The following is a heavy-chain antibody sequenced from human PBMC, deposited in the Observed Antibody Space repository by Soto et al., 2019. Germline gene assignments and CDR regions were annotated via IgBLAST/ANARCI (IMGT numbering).Heavy chain of an antibody. J-gene: IGHJ4*02. CDR1: GFTFSSHA. V-gene: IGHV3-30-3*01. D-gene: IGHD1-26*01. Sequence: QVQLVESGGGVAQPGRSLRLSCAASGFTFSSHAMHWVRQAPGKGLEWVAVISYDGNHKYYPDSVKGRFTISRDDSQNTLYLQMNSLRAEDTAVYYCARALLTGSYFDYWGQGTLVTVSS. CDR3: ARALLTGSYFDY. CDR2: ISYDGNHK.